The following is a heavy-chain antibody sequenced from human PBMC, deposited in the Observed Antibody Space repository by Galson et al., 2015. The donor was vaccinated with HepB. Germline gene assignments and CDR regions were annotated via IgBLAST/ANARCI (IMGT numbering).Heavy chain of an antibody. CDR2: TYCRSKWYS. D-gene: IGHD3-16*01. V-gene: IGHV6-1*01. CDR1: GDSVPSKSAA. Sequence: CAISGDSVPSKSAAWNWIRQSPSRGLEWLGRTYCRSKWYSAYAASVKSRITINPDTSKNQFSLQLNSVTPEDAAVYYCARLGDVDVWGQGTTVTVSS. CDR3: ARLGDVDV. J-gene: IGHJ6*02.